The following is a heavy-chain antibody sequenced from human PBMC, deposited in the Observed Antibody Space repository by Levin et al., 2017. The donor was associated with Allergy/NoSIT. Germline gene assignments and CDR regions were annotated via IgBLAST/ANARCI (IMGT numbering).Heavy chain of an antibody. Sequence: ASVKVSCKASGYTFTTYGISWVRQAPGQGLEWMGWISPRSGKTEFAEKLRGRVTMTTDTSTTTAYMELRSLRFDDTATDYCARDWDDTAKIIADYWGQGTLITDSS. V-gene: IGHV1-18*01. CDR2: ISPRSGKT. CDR1: GYTFTTYG. J-gene: IGHJ4*02. D-gene: IGHD5-18*01. CDR3: ARDWDDTAKIIADY.